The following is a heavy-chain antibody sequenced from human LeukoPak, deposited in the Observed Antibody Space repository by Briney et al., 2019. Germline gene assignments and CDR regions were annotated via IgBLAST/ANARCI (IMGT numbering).Heavy chain of an antibody. CDR2: ISGSGGST. D-gene: IGHD6-13*01. V-gene: IGHV3-23*01. CDR1: GFTFSSYA. Sequence: GGSLILSCAASGFTFSSYAMSWVRQAPGKGLEWVSAISGSGGSTYYADSVKGRFTISRDNSKNTLYLQMNSLRAEDTAVYYCAKDFSPYSSSWHHSLQYYYYGMDVWGQGTTVTVSS. J-gene: IGHJ6*02. CDR3: AKDFSPYSSSWHHSLQYYYYGMDV.